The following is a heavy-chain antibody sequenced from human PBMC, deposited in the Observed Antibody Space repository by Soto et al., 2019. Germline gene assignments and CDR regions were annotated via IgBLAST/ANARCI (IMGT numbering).Heavy chain of an antibody. CDR3: ATGAVAGFDY. V-gene: IGHV1-69*13. Sequence: GASVKVSCKASGGTFSGYAISWVRQAPGQGLEWMGGIIPIFGTANYAQKFQGRVTITADESTSTAYMELSSLRSEDTAVYYCATGAVAGFDYWGQGTLVTVSS. D-gene: IGHD6-19*01. CDR2: IIPIFGTA. J-gene: IGHJ4*02. CDR1: GGTFSGYA.